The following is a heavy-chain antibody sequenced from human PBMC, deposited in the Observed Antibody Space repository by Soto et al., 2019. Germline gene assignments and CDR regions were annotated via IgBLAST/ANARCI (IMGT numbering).Heavy chain of an antibody. CDR3: ARLTVTTSDDAFDI. D-gene: IGHD4-17*01. CDR2: ISGSGATT. Sequence: VQLVESGGGVVQPGRSLRLSCAASGFTFSSYAMSWVRQAPGKGLEWVSVISGSGATTYYADSVKGRFTISTDNSKNTLYLQMNSLRAEDTAVYYCARLTVTTSDDAFDIWGQGTMVTVSS. J-gene: IGHJ3*02. V-gene: IGHV3-23*04. CDR1: GFTFSSYA.